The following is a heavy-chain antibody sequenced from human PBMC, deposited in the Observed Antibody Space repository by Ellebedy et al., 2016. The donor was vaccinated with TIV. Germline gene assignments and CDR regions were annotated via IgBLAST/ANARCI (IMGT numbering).Heavy chain of an antibody. V-gene: IGHV4-30-4*01. CDR1: GGSISSGDYY. J-gene: IGHJ4*02. D-gene: IGHD5-18*01. Sequence: MPSETLSLTCTVSGGSISSGDYYWSWIRQPPGKGLEWIGYIYYSGSTYYNPSLKSRVTISVDTSKNQFSLKLSSVTAADTAVYYCARLLIGYSYGYERYYFDYWGQGTLVTVSS. CDR3: ARLLIGYSYGYERYYFDY. CDR2: IYYSGST.